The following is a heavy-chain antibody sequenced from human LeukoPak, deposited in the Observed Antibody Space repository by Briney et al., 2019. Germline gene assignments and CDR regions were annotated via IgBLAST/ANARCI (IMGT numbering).Heavy chain of an antibody. CDR1: GGTFSSYA. V-gene: IGHV1-69*05. CDR3: ARAPLASSSLSYYYMDV. Sequence: ASVKVSCKASGGTFSSYAISWVRQAPGQGLEWTGAIIPIFGTANYAQKFQGRVTITTDESTSTAYMELSSLRSEDTAVYYCARAPLASSSLSYYYMDVWGKGTTVTVSS. D-gene: IGHD6-13*01. J-gene: IGHJ6*03. CDR2: IIPIFGTA.